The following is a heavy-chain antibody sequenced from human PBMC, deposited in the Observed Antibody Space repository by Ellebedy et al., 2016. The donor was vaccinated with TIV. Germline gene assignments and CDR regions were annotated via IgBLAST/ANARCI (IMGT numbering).Heavy chain of an antibody. CDR2: IIPISGSP. Sequence: SVKVSXKTSRDTFSSYLISWVRQAPGQGLEWMGGIIPISGSPTYALEFQGRVTITADESSSTAYMELRSLRSDDTAVYYTARGSRSYRGTIFHHYYYYGMDVWGQGTTVTVSS. D-gene: IGHD3-3*01. CDR1: RDTFSSYL. V-gene: IGHV1-69*13. J-gene: IGHJ6*02. CDR3: ARGSRSYRGTIFHHYYYYGMDV.